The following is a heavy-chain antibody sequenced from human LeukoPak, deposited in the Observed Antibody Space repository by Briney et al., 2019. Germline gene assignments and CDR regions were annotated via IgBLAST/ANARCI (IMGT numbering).Heavy chain of an antibody. D-gene: IGHD1-26*01. J-gene: IGHJ4*02. V-gene: IGHV1-18*01. Sequence: AAVRVSSKASGYTFTNYGISWVRQAPGQGVEWMGWISGYNGNTKYAQKFQGRVTMTTDTSTTTAYIELRSLRSDDTAVYYCARSLNYYSGNYQLYDYWGQGTLVTVSS. CDR1: GYTFTNYG. CDR3: ARSLNYYSGNYQLYDY. CDR2: ISGYNGNT.